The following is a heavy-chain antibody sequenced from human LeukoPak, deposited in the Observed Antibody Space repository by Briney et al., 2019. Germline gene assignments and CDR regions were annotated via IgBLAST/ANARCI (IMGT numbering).Heavy chain of an antibody. J-gene: IGHJ5*02. CDR1: GYTFTGYY. CDR2: INPNGGGT. V-gene: IGHV1-2*06. CDR3: ARGGPRGNSNWFDP. D-gene: IGHD4-23*01. Sequence: ASVKVSCKASGYTFTGYYMHWVRQAPGQGLEWMGRINPNGGGTNYAQKFQGRDTMTRDTSISTAYMELSRLRSDDTAVYYCARGGPRGNSNWFDPWGQGTLVTVSS.